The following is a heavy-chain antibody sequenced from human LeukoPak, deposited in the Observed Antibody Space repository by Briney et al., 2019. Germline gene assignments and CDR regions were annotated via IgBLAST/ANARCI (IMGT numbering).Heavy chain of an antibody. CDR1: GFTVSSNY. CDR3: ARDYPGDIVVVVAATGDAFDI. D-gene: IGHD2-15*01. Sequence: GGSLRLSCAASGFTVSSNYMSWVRQAPGKGLEWVSSISSSSSYIYYADSVKGRFTISRDNAKNSLYLQMNSLRAEDTAVYYCARDYPGDIVVVVAATGDAFDIWGQGTMVTVSS. V-gene: IGHV3-21*01. J-gene: IGHJ3*02. CDR2: ISSSSSYI.